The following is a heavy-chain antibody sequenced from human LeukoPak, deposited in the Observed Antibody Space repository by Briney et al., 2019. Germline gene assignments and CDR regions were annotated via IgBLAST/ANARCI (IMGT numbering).Heavy chain of an antibody. CDR1: GFSFSSYA. CDR2: SGGSGDNT. J-gene: IGHJ3*02. Sequence: AGTLRLSCAASGFSFSSYALSWVGQAPGKGLEWISTSGGSGDNTYFADSVKGRFTISRDNSKNTLYLQMNSLRAEDTAVYYCAKDLPGIAAADAFDIWGQGTMVTVSS. D-gene: IGHD6-13*01. V-gene: IGHV3-23*01. CDR3: AKDLPGIAAADAFDI.